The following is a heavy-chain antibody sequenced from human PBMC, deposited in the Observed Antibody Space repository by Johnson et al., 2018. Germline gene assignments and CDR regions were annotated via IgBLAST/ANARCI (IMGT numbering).Heavy chain of an antibody. V-gene: IGHV3-30*18. Sequence: QVQLVQSGGGVVQPGRSLRLSCAASGFTFSSYGMHWVRQAPGKGLEWVAVISYDGSNKYYADSVKGRFTISRDNSKNTLYLQRKSLRDEDTAVYYCAKDRLGGSPMGYYFDYWGQGTLVTVSS. D-gene: IGHD2-15*01. CDR1: GFTFSSYG. CDR2: ISYDGSNK. CDR3: AKDRLGGSPMGYYFDY. J-gene: IGHJ4*02.